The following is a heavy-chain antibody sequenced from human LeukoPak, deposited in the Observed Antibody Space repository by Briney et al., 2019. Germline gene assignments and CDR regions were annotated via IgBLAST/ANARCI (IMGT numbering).Heavy chain of an antibody. J-gene: IGHJ3*01. D-gene: IGHD1-26*01. Sequence: AASLKISCNVSGDRFTSYCIGWVRQMPGKDLVWMVIIYRGDSGPTYSPTFQGQVTISVDKSINTAYLQWSSLQASDTAMYYCGMSGDRVPLQDDVFDVWGQGTMVTVST. CDR1: GDRFTSYC. CDR2: IYRGDSGP. CDR3: GMSGDRVPLQDDVFDV. V-gene: IGHV5-51*01.